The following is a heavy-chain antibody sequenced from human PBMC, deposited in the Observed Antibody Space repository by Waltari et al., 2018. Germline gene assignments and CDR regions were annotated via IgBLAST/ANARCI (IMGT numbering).Heavy chain of an antibody. CDR2: ISSSSSYI. CDR1: GFTFSSYS. Sequence: EVQLVESGGGLVKPGGSLRLSCAASGFTFSSYSMNWVRQAPGKGLEWVSPISSSSSYIYYADSVKGRFTISRDNAKNSLYLQMNSLRAEDTAVYYCARDLLDYYDSSGPIDYWGQGTLVTVSS. CDR3: ARDLLDYYDSSGPIDY. D-gene: IGHD3-22*01. J-gene: IGHJ4*02. V-gene: IGHV3-21*01.